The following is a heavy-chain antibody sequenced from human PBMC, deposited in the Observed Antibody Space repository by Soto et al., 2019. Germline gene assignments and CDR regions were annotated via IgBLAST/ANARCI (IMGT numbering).Heavy chain of an antibody. D-gene: IGHD1-26*01. V-gene: IGHV3-30*03. CDR3: ARRGSGSYYDY. CDR1: GFTFNSYG. CDR2: ISYDGSNK. Sequence: PGGSLILSCAASGFTFNSYGMHWVSQAPGKGLEWVAVISYDGSNKYYADSVKGRFTISRDNSKNTLYLQMNSLRAEDTAVYYCARRGSGSYYDYWGQGTLVTVSS. J-gene: IGHJ4*02.